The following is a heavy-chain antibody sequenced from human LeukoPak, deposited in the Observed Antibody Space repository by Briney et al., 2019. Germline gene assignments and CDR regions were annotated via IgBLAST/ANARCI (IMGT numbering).Heavy chain of an antibody. Sequence: SETLSLTCAVSGYSISSGDYWGWIRQSPGKGLEWIGKIFHSGSTYHNPSLKSRVTISVDTSKNEFSLKLSSVTAADTAVYYCARGIYYLTEYWGQGTLVTVSS. J-gene: IGHJ4*02. D-gene: IGHD3-10*01. CDR2: IFHSGST. CDR3: ARGIYYLTEY. V-gene: IGHV4-38-2*01. CDR1: GYSISSGDY.